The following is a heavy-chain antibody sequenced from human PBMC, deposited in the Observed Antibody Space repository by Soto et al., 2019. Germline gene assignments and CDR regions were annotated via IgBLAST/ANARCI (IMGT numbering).Heavy chain of an antibody. CDR1: GDYISSHY. J-gene: IGHJ2*01. D-gene: IGHD6-13*01. CDR3: ARPKGIAPASWYYGL. CDR2: VYHSGKT. Sequence: QVQLQESGPGLVTPSETLSLTCTVSGDYISSHYWSWLRQPPGKGLEWIGYVYHSGKTDSNPSLKRRVTTSMATTKNQISLSLTSVTAANAAVYYCARPKGIAPASWYYGLWGCRTLVTVSS. V-gene: IGHV4-59*08.